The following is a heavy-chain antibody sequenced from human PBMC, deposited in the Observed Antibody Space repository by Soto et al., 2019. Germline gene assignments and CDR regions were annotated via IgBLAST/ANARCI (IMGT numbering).Heavy chain of an antibody. CDR2: ISSSGSTI. CDR1: GFTFSSYE. D-gene: IGHD5-18*01. CDR3: ARATWIQLFRSMDV. J-gene: IGHJ6*02. Sequence: QTGGSLRLSCAASGFTFSSYEMNWVRQAPGKGLEWVSYISSSGSTIYYADSVKGRFTISRDNAKNSLYLQMNSLRAEDTAVYYCARATWIQLFRSMDVWGQGTTVTVSS. V-gene: IGHV3-48*03.